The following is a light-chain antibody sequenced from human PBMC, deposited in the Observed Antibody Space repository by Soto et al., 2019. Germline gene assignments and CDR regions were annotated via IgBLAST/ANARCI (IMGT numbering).Light chain of an antibody. J-gene: IGKJ5*01. Sequence: IQLPQSPSSLSASVGDGVPITCRASQGISSYLAWYQQKPGKATKLLIYAASTLQSGVPSRFSGSGSGTDFTLTISSLQPEDFATYYCQQLNSYPITVGQGTRLEI. CDR1: QGISSY. CDR2: AAS. V-gene: IGKV1-9*01. CDR3: QQLNSYPIT.